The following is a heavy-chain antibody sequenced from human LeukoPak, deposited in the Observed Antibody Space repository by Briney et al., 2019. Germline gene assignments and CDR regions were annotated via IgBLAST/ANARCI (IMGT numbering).Heavy chain of an antibody. CDR3: ARVRYSSSSRYRGRYFDL. J-gene: IGHJ2*01. Sequence: PGGSLRLSCAASGFTFSDYYMSWIRQAPGKGLGWVSYISSSGSTIYYADSVKGRFTISRDNAKNSLYLQMNSLRAEDTAVYYCARVRYSSSSRYRGRYFDLWGRGTLVTVSS. D-gene: IGHD6-6*01. CDR1: GFTFSDYY. CDR2: ISSSGSTI. V-gene: IGHV3-11*01.